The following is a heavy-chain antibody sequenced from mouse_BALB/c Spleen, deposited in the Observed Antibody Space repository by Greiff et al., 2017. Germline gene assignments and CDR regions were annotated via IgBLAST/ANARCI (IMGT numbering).Heavy chain of an antibody. D-gene: IGHD1-1*01. Sequence: VQLKESGAELVKPGASVKLSCTASGFNIKDTYMPWVKQRPEQGLEWLGRIDPAHGNTKYDPKFQGKATITADTSSNTAYLQLSSLTSEDTAVYYCARAYGSSLAYWGQGTLVTVSA. CDR3: ARAYGSSLAY. CDR2: IDPAHGNT. CDR1: GFNIKDTY. V-gene: IGHV14-3*02. J-gene: IGHJ3*01.